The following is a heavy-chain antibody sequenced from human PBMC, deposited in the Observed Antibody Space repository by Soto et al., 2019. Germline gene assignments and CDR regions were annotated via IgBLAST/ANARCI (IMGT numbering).Heavy chain of an antibody. CDR2: IYYSGST. CDR1: GGSISSGGYY. Sequence: SETLSLTCTVSGGSISSGGYYWSWIRQHPGKGLEWIGYIYYSGSTYYNPSLKSRVTISVDTSKNQFSLKLSSVTAADTAVYYCARERGYSGYDGDYWGQGTLVTVSS. V-gene: IGHV4-31*03. D-gene: IGHD5-12*01. CDR3: ARERGYSGYDGDY. J-gene: IGHJ4*02.